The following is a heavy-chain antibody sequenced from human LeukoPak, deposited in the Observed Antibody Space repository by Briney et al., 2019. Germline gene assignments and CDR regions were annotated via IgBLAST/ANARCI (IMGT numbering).Heavy chain of an antibody. V-gene: IGHV3-7*01. CDR2: IKQDGSEK. Sequence: PGGSRRLSCAAPGFTFSSYWMSWVRQAPGKGLEWVANIKQDGSEKYYVDSVKGRFTISRDNAKNSLYLQMNSLRAEDTAVYYCANGDGFDYWGQGTLVTVSS. D-gene: IGHD5-24*01. J-gene: IGHJ4*02. CDR1: GFTFSSYW. CDR3: ANGDGFDY.